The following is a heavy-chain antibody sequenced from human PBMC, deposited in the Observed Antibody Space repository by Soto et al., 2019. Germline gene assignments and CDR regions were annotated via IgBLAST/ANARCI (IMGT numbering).Heavy chain of an antibody. CDR3: TTDGAQTVLMDS. V-gene: IGHV3-15*01. CDR2: IKSKTDGGTT. D-gene: IGHD2-8*01. CDR1: GLSFSNAW. J-gene: IGHJ4*02. Sequence: VQLVESGGGLGKPGGSLRLSCAASGLSFSNAWMSWVRQAPGKGLEWVGRIKSKTDGGTTDYAAPVKGRFTISRDDSRDTLYLQMYRLMTEYTAVYYCTTDGAQTVLMDSWGQGTLVTVSS.